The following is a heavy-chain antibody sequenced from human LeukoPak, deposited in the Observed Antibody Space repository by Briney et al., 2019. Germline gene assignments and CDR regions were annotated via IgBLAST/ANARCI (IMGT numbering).Heavy chain of an antibody. J-gene: IGHJ4*02. V-gene: IGHV4-39*01. CDR1: GGSISSSSYY. CDR2: IYYSGST. D-gene: IGHD2-2*01. CDR3: ARNEGWVPAANY. Sequence: SETLSLTCTVSGGSISSSSYYWGWIRQPPGKGLEWIGSIYYSGSTYYNPSRKSRVTISVDTSKNQFSLKLSSVTAADTAVYYCARNEGWVPAANYWGQGTLVTVSS.